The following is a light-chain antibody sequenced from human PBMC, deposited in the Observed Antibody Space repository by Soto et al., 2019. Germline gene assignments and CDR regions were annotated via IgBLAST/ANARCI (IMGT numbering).Light chain of an antibody. Sequence: DIQMTQSPSTLSASVGDRVTITCRASQSISRWLAWYQQKPGKAPKLLIYDASILESGVPSRFSGSGCGTEFSLTISSLQLDDSATYSCQHYSSDRKFCEGTKADI. CDR3: QHYSSDRK. J-gene: IGKJ1*01. CDR1: QSISRW. CDR2: DAS. V-gene: IGKV1-5*01.